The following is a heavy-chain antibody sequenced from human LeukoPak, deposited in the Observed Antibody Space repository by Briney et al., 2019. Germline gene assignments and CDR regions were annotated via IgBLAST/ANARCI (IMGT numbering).Heavy chain of an antibody. J-gene: IGHJ4*02. D-gene: IGHD3-22*01. CDR3: ARGVAILYYYDSSGYYLDY. CDR2: IYYSGST. Sequence: SETLSLTCTVSGGSISSYYWSWLRQPPGKGLEWVGYIYYSGSTNYNPSLKSRVTISVDTSKNQFSLKLSSVTAADTAVYYCARGVAILYYYDSSGYYLDYWGQGTLVTVSS. CDR1: GGSISSYY. V-gene: IGHV4-59*01.